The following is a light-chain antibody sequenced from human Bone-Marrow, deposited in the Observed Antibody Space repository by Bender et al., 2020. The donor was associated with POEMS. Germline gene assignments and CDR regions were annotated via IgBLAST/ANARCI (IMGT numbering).Light chain of an antibody. Sequence: SYVLTQPPSVSVAPGQTARITCAGNNIGSNSVHWYQQRPGQAPVLVVSDDSDRPSGIPERFSGSNSGNTATLTISGTQAMDEADYYCQAWDSSAGVFGGGTKLTVL. V-gene: IGLV3-21*02. CDR1: NIGSNS. CDR3: QAWDSSAGV. CDR2: DDS. J-gene: IGLJ3*02.